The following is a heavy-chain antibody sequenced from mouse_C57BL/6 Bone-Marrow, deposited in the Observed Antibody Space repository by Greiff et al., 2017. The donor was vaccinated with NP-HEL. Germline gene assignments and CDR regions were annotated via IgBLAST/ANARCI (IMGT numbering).Heavy chain of an antibody. CDR3: ARWDGYLDY. Sequence: VKLQESGAELVRPGASVKLSCKASGYTFTDYYINWVKQRPGQGLEWIARIYPGSGNTYYNEKFKGKATLTAEKSSSTAYMQLSSLTSEDSAVYFCARWDGYLDYWGQGTTLTVSS. CDR1: GYTFTDYY. V-gene: IGHV1-76*01. D-gene: IGHD2-3*01. CDR2: IYPGSGNT. J-gene: IGHJ2*01.